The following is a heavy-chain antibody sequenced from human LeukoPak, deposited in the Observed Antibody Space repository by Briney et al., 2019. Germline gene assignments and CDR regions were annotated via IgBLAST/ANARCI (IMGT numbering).Heavy chain of an antibody. Sequence: PGGSLRLSCAASGFTFDDYAMHWVRQAPGKGLEWVSGISWNSGVIGYADSVKGRVTISRDNAKNSLYLQMNSLRAEDTAVYYCARLREIPVFGVVTKSTSYFDYWGQGTLVTVSS. V-gene: IGHV3-9*01. CDR1: GFTFDDYA. J-gene: IGHJ4*02. CDR2: ISWNSGVI. D-gene: IGHD3-3*01. CDR3: ARLREIPVFGVVTKSTSYFDY.